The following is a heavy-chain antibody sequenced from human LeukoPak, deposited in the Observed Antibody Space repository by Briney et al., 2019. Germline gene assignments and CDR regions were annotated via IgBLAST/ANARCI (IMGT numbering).Heavy chain of an antibody. D-gene: IGHD3-22*01. CDR2: ISGSGSST. CDR3: AKYGYYENSGYYYY. Sequence: GGSLRLSCAASGFTFDNYAMSWVRQAPGKGLEWVSGISGSGSSTYYADSVKGRLTISRDNSKNTLYLQMNSLRVEDTAVYYCAKYGYYENSGYYYYWGQGTLVTVSS. V-gene: IGHV3-23*01. CDR1: GFTFDNYA. J-gene: IGHJ4*02.